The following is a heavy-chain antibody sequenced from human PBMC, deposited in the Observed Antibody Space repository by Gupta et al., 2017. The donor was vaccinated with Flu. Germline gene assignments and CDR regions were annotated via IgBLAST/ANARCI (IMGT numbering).Heavy chain of an antibody. D-gene: IGHD6-13*01. J-gene: IGHJ4*02. V-gene: IGHV4-34*01. Sequence: GLEWIGEINHSGSTNYNPSLKSRVTISVDTSKNQFSLKLSSVTAADTAVYYCARGRVAARLAAAVGRSSGDYWGQGTLVTVSS. CDR2: INHSGST. CDR3: ARGRVAARLAAAVGRSSGDY.